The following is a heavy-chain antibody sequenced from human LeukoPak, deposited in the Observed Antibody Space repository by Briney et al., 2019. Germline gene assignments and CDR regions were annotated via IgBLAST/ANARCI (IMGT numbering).Heavy chain of an antibody. J-gene: IGHJ2*01. CDR2: IWYDGSNQ. CDR1: GFTFRNHG. CDR3: VRDRSARFFDF. V-gene: IGHV3-33*01. Sequence: GGSLRLSCAASGFTFRNHGMYWVRQAPGKGLEWVAIIWYDGSNQYYGDSVKGRFTISRDNSKNMLYLQMNSLRAEDTALYFCVRDRSARFFDFWGRGTLVTVSS. D-gene: IGHD3-3*01.